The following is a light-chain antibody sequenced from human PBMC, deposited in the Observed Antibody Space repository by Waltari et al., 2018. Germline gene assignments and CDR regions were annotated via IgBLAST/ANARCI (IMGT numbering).Light chain of an antibody. CDR3: QSYDSSLSGFWV. V-gene: IGLV1-40*01. CDR1: SSNIGAGYD. J-gene: IGLJ3*02. CDR2: CNS. Sequence: QSVLTQPPSVSAAPGQRVTISCPGSSSNIGAGYDVHWYQQLPGTAPKLLIYCNSNRPAGVPDRFSGSKSGTFASLAITGLQAEDEADYYCQSYDSSLSGFWVFGGGTKLTVL.